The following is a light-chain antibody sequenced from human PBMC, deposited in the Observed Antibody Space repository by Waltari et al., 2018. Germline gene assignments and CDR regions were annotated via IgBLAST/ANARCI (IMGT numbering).Light chain of an antibody. CDR3: QQSYSTPPYT. CDR1: QSITNY. CDR2: AAS. Sequence: DIQMTQSPSSLSASVGDRVTITCRTSQSITNYLNWYQHKPGKAPKLLISAASSLQSGVPSRFSGSGSETDFTLTISGLQPEDFATYYCQQSYSTPPYTFGQGTKLEIK. J-gene: IGKJ2*01. V-gene: IGKV1-39*01.